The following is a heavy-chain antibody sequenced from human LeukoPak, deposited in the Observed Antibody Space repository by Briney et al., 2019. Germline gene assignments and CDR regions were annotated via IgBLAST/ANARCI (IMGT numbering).Heavy chain of an antibody. J-gene: IGHJ3*02. D-gene: IGHD3-16*02. CDR3: AKDLVITFGGVIAVDAFDI. V-gene: IGHV3-23*01. Sequence: PGGSLRLSCAASGFTYSHYGMNWVRQAPGKGLEWVSGITSDSVGIYYADSVKGRFTISRDNSKNTLYLQMNSLRAEDTAVYYCAKDLVITFGGVIAVDAFDIWGQGTMVTVSS. CDR1: GFTYSHYG. CDR2: ITSDSVGI.